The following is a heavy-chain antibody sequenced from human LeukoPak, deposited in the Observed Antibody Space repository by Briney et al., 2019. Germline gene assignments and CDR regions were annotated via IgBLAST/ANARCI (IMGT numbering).Heavy chain of an antibody. CDR1: GGSISSYY. CDR3: ARHVGATDDYFDY. V-gene: IGHV4-59*08. Sequence: PSETLSLTCTVSGGSISSYYWSWIRQPPGKGLEWIGYIYYSGSTNYNPSLKSRVTISVDTSKNQLSLKLSSVTAADTAVYHCARHVGATDDYFDYWGQGTLVTVSS. D-gene: IGHD1-26*01. CDR2: IYYSGST. J-gene: IGHJ4*02.